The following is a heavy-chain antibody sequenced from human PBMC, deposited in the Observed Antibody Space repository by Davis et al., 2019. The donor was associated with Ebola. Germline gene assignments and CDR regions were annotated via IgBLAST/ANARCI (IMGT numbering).Heavy chain of an antibody. Sequence: SVKVSCKASGGTFSNYAISWVRQAPGQGLEWMGRIIPILGIANYAQKFQGRVTITADKSTSTAYMELSSLRSEDTAVYYCARGRFLDRNGGMDVWGQGTTVTVSS. CDR3: ARGRFLDRNGGMDV. J-gene: IGHJ6*02. D-gene: IGHD3-3*01. CDR2: IIPILGIA. CDR1: GGTFSNYA. V-gene: IGHV1-69*04.